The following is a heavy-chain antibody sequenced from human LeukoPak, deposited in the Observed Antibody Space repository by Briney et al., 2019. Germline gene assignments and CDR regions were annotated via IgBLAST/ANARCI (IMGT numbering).Heavy chain of an antibody. CDR1: GFTVSSDY. V-gene: IGHV3-53*01. J-gene: IGHJ4*02. CDR2: ISPGGNT. D-gene: IGHD2-15*01. CDR3: AREDQPRGTFDY. Sequence: GGSLRLSCAASGFTVSSDYMNWVRQAPGKGLEWVSLISPGGNTFYADSVKGRFTISRDNAKNSLYLQMNSLRAEDTALYYCAREDQPRGTFDYWGQGILVTVSS.